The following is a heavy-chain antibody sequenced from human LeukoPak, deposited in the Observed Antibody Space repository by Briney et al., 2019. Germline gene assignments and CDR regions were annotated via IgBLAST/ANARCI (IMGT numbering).Heavy chain of an antibody. D-gene: IGHD3-22*01. CDR1: GGSFSGYY. J-gene: IGHJ4*02. CDR3: ARGVWYYDSSDPIERTYFDY. Sequence: PSETLSLTCAVYGGSFSGYYWSWMRQPPGKGLEWIGEINHSGSTNYNPSLKSRVTISVDTSKNQFSLKLSSVTAADTAVYYCARGVWYYDSSDPIERTYFDYWGQGTLVTVSS. CDR2: INHSGST. V-gene: IGHV4-34*01.